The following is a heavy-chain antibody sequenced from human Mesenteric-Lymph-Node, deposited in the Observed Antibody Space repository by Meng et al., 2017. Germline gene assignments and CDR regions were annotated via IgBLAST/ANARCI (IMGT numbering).Heavy chain of an antibody. Sequence: GESLKISCAASGFTFSSYWMSWVRQVPGKGLEWVANINEDGSVKHYVDSVKGRFTVSRDNAQNSLDLQMNSLRAEDTAVYYCARDHRSRTPYYYYYGLDVWGQGTTVTVSS. J-gene: IGHJ6*02. CDR1: GFTFSSYW. V-gene: IGHV3-7*01. D-gene: IGHD6-13*01. CDR3: ARDHRSRTPYYYYYGLDV. CDR2: INEDGSVK.